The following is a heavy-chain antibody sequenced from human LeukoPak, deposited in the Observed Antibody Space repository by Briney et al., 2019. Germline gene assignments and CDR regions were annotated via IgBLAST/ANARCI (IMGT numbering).Heavy chain of an antibody. Sequence: SVKVSCKASGYTFTSYGISWVRQAPGQGLEWMGRIIPILGIANYAQKFQGRVTVTADKSTSTAYMELSSLRSEDTAVYYCARSGSIAARPDYWGQGTLVTVSS. CDR1: GYTFTSYG. D-gene: IGHD6-6*01. CDR2: IIPILGIA. J-gene: IGHJ4*02. V-gene: IGHV1-69*04. CDR3: ARSGSIAARPDY.